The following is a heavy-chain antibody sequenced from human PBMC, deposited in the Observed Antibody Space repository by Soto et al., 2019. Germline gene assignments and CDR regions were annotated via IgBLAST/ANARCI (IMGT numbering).Heavy chain of an antibody. CDR3: GGVMIGTSRHTDSDY. CDR1: GASISSRDYY. J-gene: IGHJ4*02. V-gene: IGHV4-39*01. Sequence: SETLSLTCSVSGASISSRDYYWGWIRQTPGKGLEWIGNIDYNGVTYYNPSLKSRVTVSKDTSKNQFSLKVAPVTAADTAIYYCGGVMIGTSRHTDSDYWGQGTQVTVSS. CDR2: IDYNGVT. D-gene: IGHD2-2*01.